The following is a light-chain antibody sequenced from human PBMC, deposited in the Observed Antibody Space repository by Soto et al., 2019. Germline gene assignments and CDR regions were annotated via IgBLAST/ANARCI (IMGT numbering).Light chain of an antibody. V-gene: IGKV3-11*01. Sequence: EVVLTQSPATLSLSPGERATLSCRASQGIRNYLAWYQQKPGQAPRLLIYDASNRATGIPARFSGSGSGTDFTLTISSLEPEDFAVYYCQQRSNRPAFGPGTKVDIK. J-gene: IGKJ1*01. CDR2: DAS. CDR3: QQRSNRPA. CDR1: QGIRNY.